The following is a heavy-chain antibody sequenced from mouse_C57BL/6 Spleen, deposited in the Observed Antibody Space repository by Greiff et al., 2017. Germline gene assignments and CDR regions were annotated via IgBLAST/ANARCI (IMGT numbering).Heavy chain of an antibody. Sequence: EVQLVESGGGLVQPGGSLSLSCAASGFTFTDYYMSWVRQPPGKALEWLGFIRNKANGYTTEYSASVKGRFTISRDNSQSILYLQMNALRAEDSATYYCARWGDYDEGFAYWGQGTLVTVSA. CDR1: GFTFTDYY. CDR3: ARWGDYDEGFAY. CDR2: IRNKANGYTT. J-gene: IGHJ3*01. V-gene: IGHV7-3*01. D-gene: IGHD2-4*01.